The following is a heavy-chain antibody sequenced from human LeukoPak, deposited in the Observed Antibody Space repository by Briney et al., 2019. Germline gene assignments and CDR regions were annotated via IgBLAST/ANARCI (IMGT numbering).Heavy chain of an antibody. V-gene: IGHV3-48*01. D-gene: IGHD3-10*01. CDR2: ISGRSTTI. CDR3: ARSFGFGEFDY. Sequence: GGSLRLSCAASGFTFSTYSMNWVRQAPGKGLEWVSYISGRSTTIYYADSVKGRFTISRDNSKNTLYLQMNSLRAEDTAVYYCARSFGFGEFDYWGQGTLVTVSS. J-gene: IGHJ4*02. CDR1: GFTFSTYS.